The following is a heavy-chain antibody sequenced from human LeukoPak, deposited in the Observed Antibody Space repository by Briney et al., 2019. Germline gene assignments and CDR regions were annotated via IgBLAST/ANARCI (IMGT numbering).Heavy chain of an antibody. V-gene: IGHV1-18*01. J-gene: IGHJ4*02. CDR2: ISAYNGNT. Sequence: EASVKVSCRASGYTFTSYGISWVRQAPGQGLAWMGWISAYNGNTNYAQEFQGRVTMTTDTSTSTAYMELRSLRSDDTAVYYCARDSVAGTEGFDYWGQGTLVTVSS. D-gene: IGHD6-19*01. CDR3: ARDSVAGTEGFDY. CDR1: GYTFTSYG.